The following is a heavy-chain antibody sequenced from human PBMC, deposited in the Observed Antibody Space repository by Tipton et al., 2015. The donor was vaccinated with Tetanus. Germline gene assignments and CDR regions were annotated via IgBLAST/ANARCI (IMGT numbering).Heavy chain of an antibody. D-gene: IGHD2-8*01. CDR1: GGSISSYN. CDR2: IYYSGST. V-gene: IGHV4-59*12. J-gene: IGHJ5*02. Sequence: LRLSCTVSGGSISSYNWSWIRQPPGNGLEWIGYIYYSGSTNYNPSLKSRVTISVDTSKNQFSLKLSSVTAADTAVYYCAKVPWEGVYANWFDPWGQGTLVTVSS. CDR3: AKVPWEGVYANWFDP.